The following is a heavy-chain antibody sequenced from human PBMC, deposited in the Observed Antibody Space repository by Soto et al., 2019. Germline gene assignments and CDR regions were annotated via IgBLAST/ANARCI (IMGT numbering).Heavy chain of an antibody. D-gene: IGHD3-22*01. CDR1: GGSVSSGSYY. CDR2: SYYSGSP. CDR3: ARDKGYYYDSSGYAHYYYYGMDV. J-gene: IGHJ6*02. Sequence: QVQLQESGPGLVKPSETLSLTCTVSGGSVSSGSYYWSWIRQPPGKGLEWIGYSYYSGSPNYNPSLKSRVTIAVDTSKNQFSLKLSSVTAADTAVYYCARDKGYYYDSSGYAHYYYYGMDVWGQGTTVTVSS. V-gene: IGHV4-61*01.